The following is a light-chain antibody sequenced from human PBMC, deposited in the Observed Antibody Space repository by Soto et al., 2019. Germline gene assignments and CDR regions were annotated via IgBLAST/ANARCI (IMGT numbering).Light chain of an antibody. J-gene: IGKJ4*01. V-gene: IGKV3-11*01. CDR2: SAS. Sequence: IVLTQSPATVSLSPGERATLSCRASQSVSNYVAWYQQNPGQAPRLLIHSASNRATGIPARFSGSASGTDFTLTISSLEPEDFAIYYCQHRSNFGGGTKVGIK. CDR3: QHRSN. CDR1: QSVSNY.